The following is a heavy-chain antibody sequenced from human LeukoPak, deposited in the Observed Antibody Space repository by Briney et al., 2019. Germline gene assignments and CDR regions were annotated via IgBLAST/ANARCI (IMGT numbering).Heavy chain of an antibody. V-gene: IGHV3-23*01. J-gene: IGHJ5*02. CDR2: IGGSGTIT. CDR3: AKAGASPVFRFLTWLDP. D-gene: IGHD3-3*01. Sequence: HSGGSLRLSCAASGFTYNHYAMTWVRQAPGKGLECVASIGGSGTITYYADSVKGRFTISRDNSKNTVYLQMDSLRAEDTAVYYCAKAGASPVFRFLTWLDPWGQGTLVTVSS. CDR1: GFTYNHYA.